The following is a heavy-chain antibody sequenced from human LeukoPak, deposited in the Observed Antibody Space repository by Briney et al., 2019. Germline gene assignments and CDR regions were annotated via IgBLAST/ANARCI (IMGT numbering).Heavy chain of an antibody. Sequence: SETLSLTCTVSGGSISSYYWRWLRQPAGKGLEWIGRIYTSGSTNYNPSLKSRVTMSVDTSKNQFSLKLSSVTAADTAVYYCAREHPYYYDSSGYYLYYFDYWGQGTLVTVSS. D-gene: IGHD3-22*01. CDR3: AREHPYYYDSSGYYLYYFDY. CDR2: IYTSGST. V-gene: IGHV4-4*07. J-gene: IGHJ4*02. CDR1: GGSISSYY.